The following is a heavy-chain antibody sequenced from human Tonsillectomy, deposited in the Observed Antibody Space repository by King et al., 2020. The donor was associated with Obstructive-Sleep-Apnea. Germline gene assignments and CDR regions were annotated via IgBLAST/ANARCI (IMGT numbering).Heavy chain of an antibody. J-gene: IGHJ4*02. D-gene: IGHD3-22*01. Sequence: VQLVESGGGLVQPGGSLRLSCAASGFTFSSYGMSWVRQAPGKGLEWVSAISSSGGSTYYADSVKGRFTISRVNSKNTLYLQMNSLRAEDTAVYYCAKPLPWVQVDSSFGDYWGQGTLVIVSS. CDR3: AKPLPWVQVDSSFGDY. CDR1: GFTFSSYG. CDR2: ISSSGGST. V-gene: IGHV3-23*04.